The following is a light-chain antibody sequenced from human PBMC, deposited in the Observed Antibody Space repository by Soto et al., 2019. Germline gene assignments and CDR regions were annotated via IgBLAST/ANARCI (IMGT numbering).Light chain of an antibody. CDR2: DTN. CDR1: TGAVTSGHY. V-gene: IGLV7-46*01. Sequence: QAVVTQEPSLTVSPGGTVTLTCGSSTGAVTSGHYPYWFQQKPGQAPRTLIYDTNNKHSWTPARFSGSLLGGKAALTPSGAQPEDEADYYCLLSYSGARGGVFGGGTKLTVL. J-gene: IGLJ3*02. CDR3: LLSYSGARGGV.